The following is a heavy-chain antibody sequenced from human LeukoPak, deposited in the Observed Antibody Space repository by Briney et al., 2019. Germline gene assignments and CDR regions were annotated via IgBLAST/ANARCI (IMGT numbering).Heavy chain of an antibody. V-gene: IGHV5-51*01. D-gene: IGHD1-26*01. CDR2: IYPGDSDT. CDR3: ARGGRVGAHYYYGMDV. Sequence: NRGESLKISCKGSGHSFTSYWIGWVRQMPGKGLEWMGIIYPGDSDTRYSPSFQGQVTISADKSISTAYLQWSSLKASDTAMYYCARGGRVGAHYYYGMDVWGQGTTVTVSS. CDR1: GHSFTSYW. J-gene: IGHJ6*02.